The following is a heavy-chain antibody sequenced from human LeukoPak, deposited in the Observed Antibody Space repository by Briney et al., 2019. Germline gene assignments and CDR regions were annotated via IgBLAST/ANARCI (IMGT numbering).Heavy chain of an antibody. CDR1: GYSFTSYW. CDR2: IYPGDSDT. J-gene: IGHJ4*02. CDR3: ARRLRYCSSTSCYGPYYFDY. D-gene: IGHD2-2*01. V-gene: IGHV5-51*01. Sequence: GESLKISCKGSGYSFTSYWIGWVRQMPGKGLEWMGIIYPGDSDTRYSPSFQGQVTISADKSISTAYLQWSSLKASDTAMYYCARRLRYCSSTSCYGPYYFDYWGPGTLVTVSS.